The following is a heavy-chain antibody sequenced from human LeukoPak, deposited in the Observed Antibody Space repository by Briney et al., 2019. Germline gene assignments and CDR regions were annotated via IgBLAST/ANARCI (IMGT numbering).Heavy chain of an antibody. D-gene: IGHD1-26*01. CDR2: ITGNGITT. J-gene: IGHJ4*02. Sequence: GGSLRLSCEASGFTLRSNHMSWVRQAPGKGLEWVSRITGNGITTYYADSVKGRFTISRDNSRSTLFLQLNSLRAEDTAVYYCAKDFYSGRYSNFDFWGQGTLVTVSS. CDR1: GFTLRSNH. V-gene: IGHV3-23*01. CDR3: AKDFYSGRYSNFDF.